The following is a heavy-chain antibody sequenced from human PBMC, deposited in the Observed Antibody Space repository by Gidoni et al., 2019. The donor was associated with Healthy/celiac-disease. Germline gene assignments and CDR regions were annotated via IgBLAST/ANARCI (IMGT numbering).Heavy chain of an antibody. CDR3: ARVGNYYDSSGYPDY. CDR1: GGTFSSYA. V-gene: IGHV1-69*04. CDR2: TIPILGIA. J-gene: IGHJ4*02. Sequence: QVQLVQSGAEVKKPGSAVTVSCKASGGTFSSYAISWVRQAPGQGLEWMGRTIPILGIANYAQKFQGRVTITADKSTSTAYMELSSLRSEDTAVYYCARVGNYYDSSGYPDYWGQGTLVTVSS. D-gene: IGHD3-22*01.